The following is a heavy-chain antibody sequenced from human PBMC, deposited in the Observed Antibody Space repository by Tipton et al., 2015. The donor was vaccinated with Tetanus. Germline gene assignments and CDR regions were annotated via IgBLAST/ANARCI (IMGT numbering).Heavy chain of an antibody. V-gene: IGHV4-34*01. CDR3: ARGRDQYKSGNY. CDR1: GGSFSGYY. J-gene: IGHJ3*01. CDR2: IHPSGSA. Sequence: TLSLTCAVYGGSFSGYYCTWIRQSPGKGLEWIGEIHPSGSANYNPSLKSRVTILLDTSENQFSLKLSSVTGADTAVYYCARGRDQYKSGNYWGQGTKVTVSS. D-gene: IGHD1-7*01.